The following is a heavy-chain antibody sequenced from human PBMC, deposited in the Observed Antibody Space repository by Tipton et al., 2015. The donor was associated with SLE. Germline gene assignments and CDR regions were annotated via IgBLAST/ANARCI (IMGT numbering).Heavy chain of an antibody. CDR2: INPSGGST. CDR3: AGHARGDGGNPRSWFDP. Sequence: QLVQSGAEVKKPGASVKVSCKASGYTFTSYYMHWVRQAPGQGLEWLGIINPSGGSTSYAQKFQGRVAMTRDTPTSTVYMELSSLGSEDTAVYYWAGHARGDGGNPRSWFDPWGQGTRVTVSS. V-gene: IGHV1-46*01. CDR1: GYTFTSYY. J-gene: IGHJ5*02. D-gene: IGHD4-23*01.